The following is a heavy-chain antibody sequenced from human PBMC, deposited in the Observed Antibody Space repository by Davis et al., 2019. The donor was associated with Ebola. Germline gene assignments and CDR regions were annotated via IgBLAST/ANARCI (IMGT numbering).Heavy chain of an antibody. Sequence: ASVKVSCKASGFTFTSSAMQWVRQAPGKGLEWMGAFDPEDGGGIYAQKFQGRVTMTEDTSTNTAYMELTSLRSEDTAVYYCARLFYGDIDYWGQGTLVTVSS. CDR1: GFTFTSSA. J-gene: IGHJ4*02. D-gene: IGHD4-17*01. V-gene: IGHV1-24*01. CDR2: FDPEDGGG. CDR3: ARLFYGDIDY.